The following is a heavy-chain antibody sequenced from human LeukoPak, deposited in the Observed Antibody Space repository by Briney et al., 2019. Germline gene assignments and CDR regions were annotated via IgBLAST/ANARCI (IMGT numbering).Heavy chain of an antibody. D-gene: IGHD4-17*01. Sequence: GGSLRLSCAASGFTFSSYAMSWVRQAPGKGLEWVSVIYSGGSTYYADSVKGRFTISRDNSKNTLYLQMNSLRAEDTAVYYCASTYGDYADDYWGQGTLVTVSS. CDR1: GFTFSSYA. CDR3: ASTYGDYADDY. J-gene: IGHJ4*02. V-gene: IGHV3-53*01. CDR2: IYSGGST.